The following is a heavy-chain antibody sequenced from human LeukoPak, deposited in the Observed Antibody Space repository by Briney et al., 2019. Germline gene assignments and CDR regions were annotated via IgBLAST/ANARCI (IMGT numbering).Heavy chain of an antibody. V-gene: IGHV3-23*01. D-gene: IGHD3-22*01. CDR1: GFTFSSYA. J-gene: IGHJ4*02. CDR3: AKDRAYYDSKGTPIDY. Sequence: PGGSLRLSCAVSGFTFSSYAMSWVRQAPGKGLEWVSAISGSGGSTYYADSVKGRFTISRDNSKNTLYLQMNSLRAEDTAVYYCAKDRAYYDSKGTPIDYWGQGTLVTVSS. CDR2: ISGSGGST.